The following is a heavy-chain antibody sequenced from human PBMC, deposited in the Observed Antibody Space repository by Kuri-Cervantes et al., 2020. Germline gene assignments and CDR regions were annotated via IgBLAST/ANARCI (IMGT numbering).Heavy chain of an antibody. V-gene: IGHV3-30-3*01. CDR3: AKVGRDSSGYYYYYYGMDV. Sequence: GESLKISCAASGFTFSSYAMHWVRQAPGKGLEWVAVISYDGSNKYYADSVKGRFTISRDNSKNTLYLQMNSLRAEDTAVYYCAKVGRDSSGYYYYYYGMDVWGQGTTVTVSS. CDR1: GFTFSSYA. CDR2: ISYDGSNK. J-gene: IGHJ6*02. D-gene: IGHD3-22*01.